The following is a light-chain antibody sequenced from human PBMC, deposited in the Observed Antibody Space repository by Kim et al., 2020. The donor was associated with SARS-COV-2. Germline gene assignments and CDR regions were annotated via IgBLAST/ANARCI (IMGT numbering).Light chain of an antibody. CDR2: GAS. Sequence: SPGERATLCCRASHSVSSNLAWYQQKPGQAPRLLIYGASTRATGIPARFSGSGSGTEFTLTISSLQSEDFAVYYCQQYNNWPPWTFGQGTKVDIK. CDR3: QQYNNWPPWT. J-gene: IGKJ1*01. V-gene: IGKV3-15*01. CDR1: HSVSSN.